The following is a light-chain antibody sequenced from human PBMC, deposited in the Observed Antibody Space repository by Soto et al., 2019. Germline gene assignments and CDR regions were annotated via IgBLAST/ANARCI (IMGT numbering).Light chain of an antibody. Sequence: DIQMTQSPSSLSASVGDRVTITCRASQSISNYLNWYQQKPGKAPKLLIYAASSLQSGVPSRFSGSGSGTDFTLTISSLQPEYFATYYCQQSYSTPVTFGPGTKVDIK. CDR1: QSISNY. CDR3: QQSYSTPVT. V-gene: IGKV1-39*01. J-gene: IGKJ3*01. CDR2: AAS.